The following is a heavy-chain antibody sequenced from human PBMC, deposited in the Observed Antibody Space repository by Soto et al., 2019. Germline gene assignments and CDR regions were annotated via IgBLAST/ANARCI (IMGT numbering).Heavy chain of an antibody. CDR2: ISAYNGNT. CDR1: GYTFTNYG. J-gene: IGHJ5*02. V-gene: IGHV1-18*01. Sequence: DSVKVSCKASGYTFTNYGISWVRQAPGQGLEWMGWISAYNGNTKYAQKLQGRVTMTTDTSTSTAYMELRSLRSDDTAVYYCARGVGSGSYYNQYNWFDPWGQRTLVTVSS. D-gene: IGHD3-10*01. CDR3: ARGVGSGSYYNQYNWFDP.